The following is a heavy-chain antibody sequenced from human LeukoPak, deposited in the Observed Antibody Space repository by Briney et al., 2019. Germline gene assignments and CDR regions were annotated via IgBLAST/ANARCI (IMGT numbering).Heavy chain of an antibody. V-gene: IGHV3-21*01. Sequence: GGSLRLSCAASGFTFSSYSMNWVRQAPGKGLEWVSSISSSSSYIYYADSVKGRFTISRDNAKNSPYLQMNSLRAEDTAVYYCARDDGDFAFDIWGQGTMVTVSS. CDR1: GFTFSSYS. D-gene: IGHD4-17*01. CDR2: ISSSSSYI. CDR3: ARDDGDFAFDI. J-gene: IGHJ3*02.